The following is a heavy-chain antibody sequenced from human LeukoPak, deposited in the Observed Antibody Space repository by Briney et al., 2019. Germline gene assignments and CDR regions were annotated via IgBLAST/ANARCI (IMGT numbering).Heavy chain of an antibody. CDR1: GGSFSGYY. Sequence: SETLSLTCAVYGGSFSGYYWSWIRQPPGKGLEWTGEINHSGSTNYNPSLKSRVTISVDTSKNQFSLKLSSVTAADTAVYYCASSGYYYPFFDYWGQGTLVTVSS. CDR2: INHSGST. D-gene: IGHD3-22*01. J-gene: IGHJ4*02. CDR3: ASSGYYYPFFDY. V-gene: IGHV4-34*01.